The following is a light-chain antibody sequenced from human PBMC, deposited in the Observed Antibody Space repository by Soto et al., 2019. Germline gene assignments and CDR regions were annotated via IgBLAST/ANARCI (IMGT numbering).Light chain of an antibody. CDR3: SSYTSRSTLDYV. CDR1: SSDVGGYNY. J-gene: IGLJ1*01. V-gene: IGLV2-14*01. CDR2: EVS. Sequence: QSALTQPASVSGSPGQSITISCTGTSSDVGGYNYVSWYQQHPGKAPKLMIYEVSNRPSGVSNRFSGSKSGNTASLTISGPQAEDEADYYCSSYTSRSTLDYVFGSGTKVTVL.